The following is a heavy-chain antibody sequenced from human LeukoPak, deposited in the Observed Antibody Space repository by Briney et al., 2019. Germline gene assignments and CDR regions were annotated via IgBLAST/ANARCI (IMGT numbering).Heavy chain of an antibody. Sequence: SETLSLTCAVYGGSFSGYYWSWIRQPPGKGLEWIGEINHSGSTNYNPSLKSRITISVGTSKNQFSLNLSSVTAADTAVYYCARLVSGRSYYFDYWGQGTLVTVSS. CDR2: INHSGST. CDR1: GGSFSGYY. J-gene: IGHJ4*02. D-gene: IGHD2-21*02. CDR3: ARLVSGRSYYFDY. V-gene: IGHV4-34*01.